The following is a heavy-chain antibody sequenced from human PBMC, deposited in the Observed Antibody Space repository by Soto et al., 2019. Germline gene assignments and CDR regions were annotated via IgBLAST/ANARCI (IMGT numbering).Heavy chain of an antibody. D-gene: IGHD3-10*01. CDR1: GGSFSGYY. V-gene: IGHV4-34*01. CDR2: INHSGST. J-gene: IGHJ4*02. Sequence: QVQLQQWGAGLLKPSETLSLTCAVYGGSFSGYYWSWIRQPPGKGLEWIGEINHSGSTNYNPSLKXXVXIXXDTSKNQFSLKLSSVTAADTAVYYCARFGLRGSDYWGQGTLVTVSS. CDR3: ARFGLRGSDY.